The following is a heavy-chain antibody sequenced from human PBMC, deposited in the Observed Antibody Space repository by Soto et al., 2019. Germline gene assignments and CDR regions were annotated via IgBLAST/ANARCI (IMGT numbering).Heavy chain of an antibody. CDR1: GFTFSGYA. CDR3: AKDLHTSSSEWRYYFGMDV. J-gene: IGHJ6*02. CDR2: ITGTGGKT. V-gene: IGHV3-23*01. D-gene: IGHD6-6*01. Sequence: GGSLRLSCAASGFTFSGYAMRWVRQAPGKGLEWVSTITGTGGKTYYAGSVKGRFTISRDNSKNTMYLQINSLTAEDTAVYYCAKDLHTSSSEWRYYFGMDVWGQGTTLTVSS.